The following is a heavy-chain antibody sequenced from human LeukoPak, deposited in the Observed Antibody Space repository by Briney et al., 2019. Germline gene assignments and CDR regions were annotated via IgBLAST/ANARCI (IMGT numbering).Heavy chain of an antibody. CDR1: GFTFSSYE. V-gene: IGHV3-48*03. CDR3: ARELRLTYFDY. J-gene: IGHJ4*02. Sequence: PGGSLRLSCAASGFTFSSYEMNWVRQAPGKGLEWVSYISSSGSTIYYADSVKGRFTVSRDNAKNSLYLQMNSLRAEDTAVYYCARELRLTYFDYWGQGTLVTVSS. CDR2: ISSSGSTI. D-gene: IGHD2-15*01.